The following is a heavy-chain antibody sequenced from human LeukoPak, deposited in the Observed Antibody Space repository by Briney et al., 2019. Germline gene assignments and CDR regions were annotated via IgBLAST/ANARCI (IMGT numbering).Heavy chain of an antibody. V-gene: IGHV4-31*03. Sequence: SETLSLTCTVSGGSISSGGYYWSWIRQHPGKGLEWIGYVHYSGSTYYNPSLKSRVTISVDTSKNQFSLKLSSVTAADTAVYYCARGGGTTVTTWEYFQHWGQGTLVTVSS. CDR3: ARGGGTTVTTWEYFQH. CDR2: VHYSGST. CDR1: GGSISSGGYY. J-gene: IGHJ1*01. D-gene: IGHD4-17*01.